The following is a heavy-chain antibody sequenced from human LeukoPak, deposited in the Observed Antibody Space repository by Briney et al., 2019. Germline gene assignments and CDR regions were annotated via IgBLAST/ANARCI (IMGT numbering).Heavy chain of an antibody. CDR1: GYTFTTHY. V-gene: IGHV1-46*01. Sequence: ASVKVSCKASGYTFTTHYMHWVRQAPGQGLEWMGLINPSGTTTNYAQKFQGRVTMTRNTSISTAYMELSSLRSEDTAVYYCARARTIAVAREWYFDYWGQGTLVTVSS. CDR3: ARARTIAVAREWYFDY. CDR2: INPSGTTT. D-gene: IGHD6-19*01. J-gene: IGHJ4*02.